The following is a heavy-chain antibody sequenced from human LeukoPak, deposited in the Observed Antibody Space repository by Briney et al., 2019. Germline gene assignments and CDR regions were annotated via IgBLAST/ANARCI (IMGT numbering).Heavy chain of an antibody. Sequence: SETLSLTCTVSGGSISSYYWSWIRQPPGKGLEWIGSIYHSGSTYCNPSLKSRVNISVDTSKNQFSLKVNSVTAADTAVYFCARDEAYSSDWQSNHYYYYMDVWGKGTTVTVSS. V-gene: IGHV4-38-2*02. D-gene: IGHD6-19*01. CDR2: IYHSGST. CDR3: ARDEAYSSDWQSNHYYYYMDV. CDR1: GGSISSYY. J-gene: IGHJ6*03.